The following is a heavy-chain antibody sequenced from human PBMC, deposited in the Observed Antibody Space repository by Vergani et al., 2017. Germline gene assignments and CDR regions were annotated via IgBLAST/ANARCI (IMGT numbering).Heavy chain of an antibody. CDR1: RYSFTSYW. D-gene: IGHD3-9*01. J-gene: IGHJ6*02. CDR3: ARLNSPDYDITGYYYYGMDV. V-gene: IGHV5-51*01. Sequence: EVQLVQSGAELKKPGESLKISCKGSRYSFTSYWIGWVRQMPGKGLEWLGIIYPGDSDTRYSPSFQCQVTISADKSISTAYLQWSSLKASDTAMYYCARLNSPDYDITGYYYYGMDVWGQGTTVTVSS. CDR2: IYPGDSDT.